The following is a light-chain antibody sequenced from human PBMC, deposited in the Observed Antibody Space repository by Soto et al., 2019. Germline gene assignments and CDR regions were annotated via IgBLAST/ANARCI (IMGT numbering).Light chain of an antibody. V-gene: IGLV2-14*01. Sequence: QSALTQPASVSGSPGQPITISCTGTSSDIGRYNYVSWYQQYPGKAPKVMIYDVSNRPSGVSNRFSGSKSGNTASLTISGLQAEDEADYYCSSYISSSTYVFGTGTKLTVL. J-gene: IGLJ1*01. CDR2: DVS. CDR3: SSYISSSTYV. CDR1: SSDIGRYNY.